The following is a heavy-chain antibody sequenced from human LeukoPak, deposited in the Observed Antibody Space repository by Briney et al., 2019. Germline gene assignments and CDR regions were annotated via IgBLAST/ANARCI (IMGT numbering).Heavy chain of an antibody. CDR1: GFTFSSFA. J-gene: IGHJ3*02. CDR3: ATTRGLQLYDAFDI. V-gene: IGHV3-30-3*01. Sequence: PGGSLRLSCAASGFTFSSFAMHWVRQAPGKGLEWVAVIFYDGTNKYYADSVKGRFTISRDNSKNTLYVQMNSLKAEDTAVYYCATTRGLQLYDAFDIWGQGTMVTVSS. CDR2: IFYDGTNK. D-gene: IGHD6-13*01.